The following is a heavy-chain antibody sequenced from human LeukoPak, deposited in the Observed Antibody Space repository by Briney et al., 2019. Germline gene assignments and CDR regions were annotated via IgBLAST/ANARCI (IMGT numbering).Heavy chain of an antibody. D-gene: IGHD3-10*01. CDR2: IRSKANSYAT. J-gene: IGHJ4*02. CDR3: TRRYGSGSFDY. Sequence: GGSLRLSCAASGVTFSGSAMHWVRQASGKGLEWVGRIRSKANSYATAYAASVKGRFTISRDDSKNTAYLQMNSLKTEDTAVYYCTRRYGSGSFDYWGQGTLVTVSS. V-gene: IGHV3-73*01. CDR1: GVTFSGSA.